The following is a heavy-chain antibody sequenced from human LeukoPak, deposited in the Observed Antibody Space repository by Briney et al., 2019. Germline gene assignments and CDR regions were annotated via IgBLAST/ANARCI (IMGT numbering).Heavy chain of an antibody. Sequence: ASVKVSCKASGYTFTGYYMHWVRQAPGQGLEWMGWINTNSGGTNYAQKFQGRVTMTRDTSISTAYMELSRLRSDDTAVYYCAREGGIAAALTDYWGQGTLVTVSS. J-gene: IGHJ4*02. CDR1: GYTFTGYY. D-gene: IGHD6-13*01. V-gene: IGHV1-2*02. CDR3: AREGGIAAALTDY. CDR2: INTNSGGT.